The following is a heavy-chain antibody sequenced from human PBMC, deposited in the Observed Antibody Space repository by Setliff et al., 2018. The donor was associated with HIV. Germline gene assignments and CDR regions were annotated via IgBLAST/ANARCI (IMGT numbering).Heavy chain of an antibody. J-gene: IGHJ4*02. D-gene: IGHD3-22*01. V-gene: IGHV4-34*01. CDR1: GGSFSAYH. Sequence: SETLSLTCAVYGGSFSAYHWSWIRQPPGKGLDWIGSMSYTGTTYDNPSLKSRVTISVDTSKNQFSLKLTSVTAADAAAYFCAMGSSGYPFDYWGQGSLVTVSS. CDR2: MSYTGTT. CDR3: AMGSSGYPFDY.